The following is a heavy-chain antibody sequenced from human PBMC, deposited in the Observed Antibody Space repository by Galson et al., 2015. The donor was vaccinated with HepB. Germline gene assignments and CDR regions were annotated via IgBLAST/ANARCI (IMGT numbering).Heavy chain of an antibody. V-gene: IGHV5-51*01. J-gene: IGHJ5*02. D-gene: IGHD2-15*01. Sequence: QSGAEVKEAGESLKISCKGSGYGFGAYWIGWLRQMPGKGLEWMGIIFPLNSNVRYSPSFQGQVIISADKSISTAYVQWSSLKASDTAIYYCARFSAAFFRLNWFDPWGQGTLVTVSS. CDR1: GYGFGAYW. CDR2: IFPLNSNV. CDR3: ARFSAAFFRLNWFDP.